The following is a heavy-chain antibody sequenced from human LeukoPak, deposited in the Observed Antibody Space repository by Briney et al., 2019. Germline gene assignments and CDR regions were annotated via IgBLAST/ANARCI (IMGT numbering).Heavy chain of an antibody. CDR1: GFTFSDYF. CDR2: ISNSGTTI. Sequence: GGSLRLSCAASGFTFSDYFMTWIRQTPGKGLEWVSYISNSGTTIYYADSVKGRFTISRDNAKNSLYLQLNSLRAEVTAVYYCATSRYYYDSSGYYSRYWGQGTLVTVSS. CDR3: ATSRYYYDSSGYYSRY. V-gene: IGHV3-11*01. D-gene: IGHD3-22*01. J-gene: IGHJ4*02.